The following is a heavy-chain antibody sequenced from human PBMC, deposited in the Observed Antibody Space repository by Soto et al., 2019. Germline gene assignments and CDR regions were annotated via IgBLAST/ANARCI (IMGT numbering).Heavy chain of an antibody. V-gene: IGHV1-46*01. D-gene: IGHD3-3*01. J-gene: IGHJ4*02. CDR3: AREKIWSGYYTFDY. Sequence: GASVKVSFKASGYTFTGYNMHWGRRAPGQGLEWMGIINPSGGSTSYAQKFQGRVTMTRDTSTSTVYMELSSLRSEDTAVYYCAREKIWSGYYTFDYWGQGTLVTVSS. CDR1: GYTFTGYN. CDR2: INPSGGST.